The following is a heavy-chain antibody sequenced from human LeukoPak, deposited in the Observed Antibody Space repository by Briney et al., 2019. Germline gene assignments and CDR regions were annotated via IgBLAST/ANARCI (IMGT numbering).Heavy chain of an antibody. CDR1: GFIFSDYY. D-gene: IGHD3-22*01. CDR3: AREGYYYDSSGYVDY. CDR2: ISSSGSTI. Sequence: GGSLRLSCAASGFIFSDYYMSWIRQAPGKGLEWISYISSSGSTIYYADSVKGRFTISRDNAKNSLYLQMSRLRAGDTAVYYCAREGYYYDSSGYVDYWGQGTLVTVSS. V-gene: IGHV3-11*01. J-gene: IGHJ4*02.